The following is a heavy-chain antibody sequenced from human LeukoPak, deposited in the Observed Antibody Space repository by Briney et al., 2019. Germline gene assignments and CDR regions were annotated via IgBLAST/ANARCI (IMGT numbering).Heavy chain of an antibody. Sequence: PSETLSLTCAVYGVSFSGYYWSWLRQPPGKGLEWIGEITDSGSTNSNPSLKSRVTISVDSSKNHFSLNLSSVTAADTAVYYCARGRGTTVFDFWGQGTLVTVSS. D-gene: IGHD3-16*01. J-gene: IGHJ4*02. CDR2: ITDSGST. CDR1: GVSFSGYY. CDR3: ARGRGTTVFDF. V-gene: IGHV4-34*01.